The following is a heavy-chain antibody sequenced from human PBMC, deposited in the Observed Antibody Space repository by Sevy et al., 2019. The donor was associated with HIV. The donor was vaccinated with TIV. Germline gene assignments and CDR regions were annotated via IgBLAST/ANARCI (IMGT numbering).Heavy chain of an antibody. D-gene: IGHD2-8*01. CDR3: AREGLMVYAIEGDAFDI. CDR1: GFTFSSYG. V-gene: IGHV3-33*01. Sequence: GGSLRLSCAASGFTFSSYGMHWVRQAPGKGLEWVAVIWYDGSNKYYADSVKGRFTISRDNSKNTVYLQMNSLRAEDTAVYYCAREGLMVYAIEGDAFDIWGQGTMVTVSS. CDR2: IWYDGSNK. J-gene: IGHJ3*02.